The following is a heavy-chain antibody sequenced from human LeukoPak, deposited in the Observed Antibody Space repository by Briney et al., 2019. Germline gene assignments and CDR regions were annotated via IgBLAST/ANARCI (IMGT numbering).Heavy chain of an antibody. CDR3: ARERTGPGRYYYYGMDV. D-gene: IGHD3-10*01. J-gene: IGHJ6*02. V-gene: IGHV3-66*01. CDR1: GFTVSSNY. Sequence: AGGSLRLSCAASGFTVSSNYMGWVRQAPGKGLEWVSVIYSGGSTYYADSVKGRFTISRDNSKNTLYLQMNSLRAEDTAVYYCARERTGPGRYYYYGMDVWGQGTTVTVSS. CDR2: IYSGGST.